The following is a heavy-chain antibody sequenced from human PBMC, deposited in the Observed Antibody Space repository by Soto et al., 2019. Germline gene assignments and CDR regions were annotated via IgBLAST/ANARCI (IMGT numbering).Heavy chain of an antibody. Sequence: PSQTLSLTCAISGDSVSSNSAAWNWIRQSPSRGLEWLGRTYYRSKWYNDYAVSVKSRITINPDTSKNQFSLQLNSVTPEDTAVYYCARDGPPGGYQLLQGYNWFDPWGQGTLVTVSS. V-gene: IGHV6-1*01. CDR1: GDSVSSNSAA. CDR3: ARDGPPGGYQLLQGYNWFDP. CDR2: TYYRSKWYN. J-gene: IGHJ5*02. D-gene: IGHD2-2*01.